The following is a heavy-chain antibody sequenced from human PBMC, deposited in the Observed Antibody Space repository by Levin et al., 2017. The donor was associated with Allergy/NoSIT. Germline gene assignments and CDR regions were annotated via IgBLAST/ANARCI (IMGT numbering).Heavy chain of an antibody. Sequence: GASVKVSCAASGFTFSSYGMTWVRQAPGKGLEWVSAFSGSGGSTYYADSVKGRFTISRDNSKNTLYLQMNSLRAEDTAVYYCAKAYYYDSSGYYPFHYWGQGTLVTVSS. CDR3: AKAYYYDSSGYYPFHY. V-gene: IGHV3-23*01. CDR2: FSGSGGST. J-gene: IGHJ4*02. CDR1: GFTFSSYG. D-gene: IGHD3-22*01.